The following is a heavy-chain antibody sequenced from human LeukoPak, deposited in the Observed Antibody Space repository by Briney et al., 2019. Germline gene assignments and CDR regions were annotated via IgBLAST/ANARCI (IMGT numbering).Heavy chain of an antibody. D-gene: IGHD4-17*01. CDR3: ARDSPYGDYDSFDI. J-gene: IGHJ3*02. V-gene: IGHV3-7*01. CDR2: IKEDGSEK. CDR1: GFTLSTYW. Sequence: GGSLRLPCAASGFTLSTYWMSWVRQAPGKGLEWVANIKEDGSEKYYVDSVKGRFTISRDNAKNSLFLEMNTLRAEDTAVYYCARDSPYGDYDSFDIWGQGTMVTVSS.